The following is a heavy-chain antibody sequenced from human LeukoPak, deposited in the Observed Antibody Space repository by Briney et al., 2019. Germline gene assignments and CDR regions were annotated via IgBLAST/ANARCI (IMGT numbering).Heavy chain of an antibody. D-gene: IGHD4-17*01. J-gene: IGHJ4*02. Sequence: PGGSLRLSCAASGFTFSTYSMNWVRQAPGKGLEWVSSISSISTYIYYADSVKGRFTISRDNAKNSLYLQMNSLRAEDTAVYYCAREIYGDYEDEGYWGQGTLVTVSS. CDR3: AREIYGDYEDEGY. CDR2: ISSISTYI. V-gene: IGHV3-21*01. CDR1: GFTFSTYS.